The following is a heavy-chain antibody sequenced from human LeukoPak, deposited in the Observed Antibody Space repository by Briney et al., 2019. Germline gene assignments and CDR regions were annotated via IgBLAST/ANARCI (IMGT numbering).Heavy chain of an antibody. J-gene: IGHJ6*03. Sequence: ASVKVSCKASGYTFTSYGISWVRQATGQGLEWMGWMNPNSGNTGYAQKFQGRVTITRNTSISTAYMELSSLRSEDTAVYYCARRGCGGDCYSNYYYYMDVWGKGTTVTVPS. CDR1: GYTFTSYG. CDR3: ARRGCGGDCYSNYYYYMDV. D-gene: IGHD2-21*02. CDR2: MNPNSGNT. V-gene: IGHV1-8*03.